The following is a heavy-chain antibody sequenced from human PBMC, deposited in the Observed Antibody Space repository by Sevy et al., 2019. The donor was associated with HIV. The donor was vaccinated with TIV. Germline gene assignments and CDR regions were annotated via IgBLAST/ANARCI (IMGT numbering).Heavy chain of an antibody. J-gene: IGHJ4*02. V-gene: IGHV6-1*01. D-gene: IGHD6-13*01. CDR1: GDSVSSNSAA. CDR2: TYYRSKWSN. Sequence: KQSQTLSLTCAISGDSVSSNSAAWNWIRQSPARGLEWLGRTYYRSKWSNDYAVSVKSRITINPDTSKNQFSLQLSSVTPEDTAVYYCARDTAATGIFFDYWGQGILVTVSS. CDR3: ARDTAATGIFFDY.